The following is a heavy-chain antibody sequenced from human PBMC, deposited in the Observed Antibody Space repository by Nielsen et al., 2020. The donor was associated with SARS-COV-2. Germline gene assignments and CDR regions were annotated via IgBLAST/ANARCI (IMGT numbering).Heavy chain of an antibody. CDR1: GYTFTSYD. CDR3: ARDPPYN. J-gene: IGHJ4*02. D-gene: IGHD1-14*01. Sequence: SVKVSCKASGYTFTSYDINWVRQATGQGLEWMGRIIPILGIANYAQKFQGRVTITADKSTSTAYMELSSLRSEDTAVYYCARDPPYNWGQGTLVTVSS. V-gene: IGHV1-69*04. CDR2: IIPILGIA.